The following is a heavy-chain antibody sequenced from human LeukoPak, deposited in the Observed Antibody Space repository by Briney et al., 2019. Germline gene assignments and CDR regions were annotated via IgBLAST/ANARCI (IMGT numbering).Heavy chain of an antibody. CDR1: GYSISSGYY. CDR2: IYHSGST. Sequence: PSETLSLTCTVSGYSISSGYYWGWIRQPPGKGLEWIGSIYHSGSTYYNPSLKSRVTISVDTSKNQFSLKLSSVTAADTAVYYCARVRGYCSSGSCGMDVWGQGTTVTVSS. D-gene: IGHD2-15*01. CDR3: ARVRGYCSSGSCGMDV. J-gene: IGHJ6*02. V-gene: IGHV4-38-2*02.